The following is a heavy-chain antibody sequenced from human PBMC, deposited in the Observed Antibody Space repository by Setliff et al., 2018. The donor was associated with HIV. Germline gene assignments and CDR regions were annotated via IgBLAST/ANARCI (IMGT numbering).Heavy chain of an antibody. V-gene: IGHV1-46*01. Sequence: GASVKVSCKASGYPFTTYYIHWMRQAPGQGLEWLAVINPGGGNTNYAQKFQGRVTMTTDRSTKTAYLDLGSLRPDDTAVYYCARDLYTSGWPNWFDPWGPGTLVTVSS. CDR1: GYPFTTYY. J-gene: IGHJ5*02. D-gene: IGHD6-19*01. CDR2: INPGGGNT. CDR3: ARDLYTSGWPNWFDP.